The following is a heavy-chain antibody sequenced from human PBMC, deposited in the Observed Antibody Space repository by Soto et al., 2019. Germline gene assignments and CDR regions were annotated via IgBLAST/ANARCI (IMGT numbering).Heavy chain of an antibody. CDR2: ISGSGGST. CDR3: AKAPTRGWDTNLDY. CDR1: GFTFSSYA. V-gene: IGHV3-23*01. Sequence: PGGSLRLSCAASGFTFSSYAMSWVRQAPGKGLEWVSAISGSGGSTYYADSVKGRFTISRDNSKNTLYLQMNSLRAEDTAVYYCAKAPTRGWDTNLDYWGQGTLVTVSS. D-gene: IGHD6-19*01. J-gene: IGHJ4*02.